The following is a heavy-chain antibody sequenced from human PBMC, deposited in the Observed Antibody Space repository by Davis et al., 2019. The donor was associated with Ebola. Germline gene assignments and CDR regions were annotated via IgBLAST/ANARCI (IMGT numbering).Heavy chain of an antibody. J-gene: IGHJ4*02. CDR3: AKDRGGSSGLVYDY. V-gene: IGHV3-7*01. CDR1: GFTFSSYW. Sequence: GESLKISCAASGFTFSSYWMSWVRQAPGKGLEWVANIKQDGSEKYYVDSVKGRFTISRDNAKNSLYLQMNSLRAEDTAVYYCAKDRGGSSGLVYDYWGQGTLVTVSS. D-gene: IGHD3/OR15-3a*01. CDR2: IKQDGSEK.